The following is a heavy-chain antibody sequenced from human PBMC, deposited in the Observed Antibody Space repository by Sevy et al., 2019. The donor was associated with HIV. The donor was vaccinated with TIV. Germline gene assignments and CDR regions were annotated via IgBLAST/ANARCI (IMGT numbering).Heavy chain of an antibody. D-gene: IGHD5-18*01. CDR2: INPSNNTT. V-gene: IGHV1-2*02. CDR3: ARGKGSYGYVY. Sequence: ASVKVSCKASGYTFTKYYIHWVRQAPGQGPEWMGWINPSNNTTIYARNFQGRINMTRDTSISTAYMDLAWLRSDDTAIYYCARGKGSYGYVYWGQGTLVTVSS. CDR1: GYTFTKYY. J-gene: IGHJ4*02.